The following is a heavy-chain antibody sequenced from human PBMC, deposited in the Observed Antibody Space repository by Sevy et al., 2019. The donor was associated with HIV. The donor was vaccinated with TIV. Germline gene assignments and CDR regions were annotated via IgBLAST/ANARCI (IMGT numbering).Heavy chain of an antibody. V-gene: IGHV4-4*07. CDR1: GGSISSYY. J-gene: IGHJ4*02. CDR3: ARSFPFDY. CDR2: LYSSVIT. Sequence: SETLSLTCTISGGSISSYYWSWIRQPAGKGLEWIGRLYSSVITEYNPSLKSRVTMSLDTSKKQFSLKLSSVTAADTAVYYCARSFPFDYWVQGTLVTVSS.